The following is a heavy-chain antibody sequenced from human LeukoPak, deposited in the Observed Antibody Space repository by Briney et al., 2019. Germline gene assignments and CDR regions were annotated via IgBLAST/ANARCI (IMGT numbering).Heavy chain of an antibody. CDR2: IYSGGRT. CDR3: ARDRQQLYHFDY. V-gene: IGHV3-66*01. CDR1: GFTVSSNY. J-gene: IGHJ4*02. D-gene: IGHD6-13*01. Sequence: GGSLRLSCAASGFTVSSNYMSWVRQAPGKGREWVSVIYSGGRTYYADSVKGRFTISRDNSKNTLYLQMNSLRAEDTAVYYCARDRQQLYHFDYWGQGTLVTVSS.